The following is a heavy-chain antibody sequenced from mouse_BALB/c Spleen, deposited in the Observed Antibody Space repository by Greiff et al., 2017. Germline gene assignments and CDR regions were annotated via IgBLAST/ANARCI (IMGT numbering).Heavy chain of an antibody. V-gene: IGHV10-1*02. D-gene: IGHD2-1*01. CDR2: IRSNSNNYAT. CDR1: GFTFNTYA. Sequence: EVQLVESGGGLVQPKGSLKLSCAASGFTFNTYAMTWVRQAPGKGVEWVARIRSNSNNYATYYADSGIDRLTISRDDSQSMLYLQINNWKTEDTAMIYCGRRVYYGNYGYFDVWGAGTTVTVSS. J-gene: IGHJ1*01. CDR3: GRRVYYGNYGYFDV.